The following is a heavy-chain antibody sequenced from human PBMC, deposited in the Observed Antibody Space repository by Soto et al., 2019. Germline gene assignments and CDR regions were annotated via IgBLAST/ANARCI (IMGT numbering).Heavy chain of an antibody. Sequence: SETLSLTCTVSGGSISSGDYYWSWIRQPPGKGLEWIGYIYYSGSTYYNPSLKSRVTISVDTSKNQFSLKLSSVTAADTAVYYCARDRGLDGFLILTWGQGTLVTVSS. J-gene: IGHJ5*02. CDR1: GGSISSGDYY. D-gene: IGHD4-17*01. V-gene: IGHV4-30-4*01. CDR2: IYYSGST. CDR3: ARDRGLDGFLILT.